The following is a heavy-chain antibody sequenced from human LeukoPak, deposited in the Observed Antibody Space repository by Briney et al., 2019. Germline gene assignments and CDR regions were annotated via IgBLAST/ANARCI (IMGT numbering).Heavy chain of an antibody. Sequence: GGSLRLSCAASGFTFSSYSMNWVRQAPGKGLEWVSSISSSSSYIYYADSVKGRFTISRDNAKNSLYLQMNSLRPEDTAVYFCARDPDTFIAARPSGGDYWGQGTLVTVSS. CDR3: ARDPDTFIAARPSGGDY. D-gene: IGHD6-6*01. CDR2: ISSSSSYI. V-gene: IGHV3-21*01. J-gene: IGHJ4*02. CDR1: GFTFSSYS.